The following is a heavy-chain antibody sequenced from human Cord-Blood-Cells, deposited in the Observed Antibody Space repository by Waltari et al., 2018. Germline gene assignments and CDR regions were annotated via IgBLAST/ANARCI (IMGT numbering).Heavy chain of an antibody. CDR1: GFTFSRSE. V-gene: IGHV3-48*03. CDR3: AREPDRGYSGYD. J-gene: IGHJ4*02. Sequence: VQLVESGGGLVPPGGSLRLSCAASGFTFSRSEMNWVRPAPGKGLEWVSYISISGSTIYYADSVKGRFTIARDNAKNSLYLQMNSLRAEDTAVYYCAREPDRGYSGYDWGQGTLVTVSS. CDR2: ISISGSTI. D-gene: IGHD5-12*01.